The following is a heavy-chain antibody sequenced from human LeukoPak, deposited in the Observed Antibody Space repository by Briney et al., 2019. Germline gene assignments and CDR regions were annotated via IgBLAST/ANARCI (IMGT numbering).Heavy chain of an antibody. CDR1: GFTFSSYA. V-gene: IGHV3-23*01. Sequence: GGSLRLSCAASGFTFSSYAMNWVRQAPGKGLEWVSAISGSGGSTYYADSVKGRFTISRDNSKNTLYLQMNSLRAEDTAIYYCAKAMTGSTFYFDSWGQGTLVTVSS. J-gene: IGHJ4*02. D-gene: IGHD3-9*01. CDR3: AKAMTGSTFYFDS. CDR2: ISGSGGST.